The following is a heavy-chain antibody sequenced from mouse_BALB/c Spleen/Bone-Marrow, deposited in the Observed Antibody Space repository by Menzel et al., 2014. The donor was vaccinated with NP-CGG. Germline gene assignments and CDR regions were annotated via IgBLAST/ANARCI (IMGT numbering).Heavy chain of an antibody. CDR3: ARGSSYFDY. J-gene: IGHJ2*01. CDR1: GFTFSDYY. CDR2: ISDGGSYT. Sequence: EVQLQESGRGLVKPGGSLKLSCAASGFTFSDYYMYWVRQTPEKRLEWVATISDGGSYTYYPDSVKGRFTISRDNAKNNLYLQMSSLKSEDTAMYYCARGSSYFDYLGQGTTLTVSS. V-gene: IGHV5-4*02. D-gene: IGHD1-1*01.